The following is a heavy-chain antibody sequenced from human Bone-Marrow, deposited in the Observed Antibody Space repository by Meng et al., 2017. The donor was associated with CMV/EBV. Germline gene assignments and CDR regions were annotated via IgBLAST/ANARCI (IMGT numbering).Heavy chain of an antibody. J-gene: IGHJ5*02. CDR3: ARGVLQRRVNWFDT. Sequence: SETLSLTCAVHGGSFSGYYWSWIRQPPGKGLQWIGEISDSGSSNYNPSLKSRVSISVDTSKRQFSLNLTSLTAADTALYYCARGVLQRRVNWFDTWGQGPLVTFYS. CDR1: GGSFSGYY. V-gene: IGHV4-34*01. CDR2: ISDSGSS.